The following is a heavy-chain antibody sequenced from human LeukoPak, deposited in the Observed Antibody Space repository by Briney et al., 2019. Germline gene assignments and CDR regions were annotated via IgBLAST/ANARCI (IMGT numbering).Heavy chain of an antibody. CDR2: ISGSGGST. CDR1: GFTFSSYA. CDR3: AKDHPSRIVVVVAYFDY. V-gene: IGHV3-23*01. D-gene: IGHD2-15*01. J-gene: IGHJ4*02. Sequence: PGGSLRLSCAASGFTFSSYAMSWVRQVPGKGLEWVSAISGSGGSTYYADSVKGRFTISGDNSKNTLYLQMNSLRAEDTAVYYCAKDHPSRIVVVVAYFDYWGQGTLVTVYS.